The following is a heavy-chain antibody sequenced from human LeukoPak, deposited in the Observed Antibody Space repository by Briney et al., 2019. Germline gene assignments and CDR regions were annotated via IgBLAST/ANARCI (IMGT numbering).Heavy chain of an antibody. V-gene: IGHV3-7*01. CDR3: VRDRKMTTVTTGLDDAFDI. CDR1: GFTFSSYW. CDR2: IKEDGSEK. Sequence: GGSLRLSCAASGFTFSSYWMTCVRQAPGKGLEGVANIKEDGSEKKYVDSVKGRFTISRDNAKNSLYLQMNSLRGEDTAVYYCVRDRKMTTVTTGLDDAFDIWGQGTMVTVSS. D-gene: IGHD4-17*01. J-gene: IGHJ3*02.